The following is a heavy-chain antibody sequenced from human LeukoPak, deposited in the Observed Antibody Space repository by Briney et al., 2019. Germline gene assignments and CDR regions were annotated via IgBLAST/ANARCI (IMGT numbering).Heavy chain of an antibody. CDR2: IYYSGST. CDR1: GGSISSYY. J-gene: IGHJ4*02. D-gene: IGHD2-2*01. V-gene: IGHV4-59*01. Sequence: SETLSLTCTVSGGSISSYYWSWFRQPPGKGLEWIGYIYYSGSTNYNPSLKSRVTISVDTSKNQFSLKLSSVTAADTAVYYCARDGHFSPGGYCSSTSCYLDYWGQGTLVTVSS. CDR3: ARDGHFSPGGYCSSTSCYLDY.